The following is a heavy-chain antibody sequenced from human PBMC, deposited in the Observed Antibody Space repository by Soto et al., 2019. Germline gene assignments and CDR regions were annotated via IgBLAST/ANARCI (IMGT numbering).Heavy chain of an antibody. CDR3: AKEGWSSTSCYIGTQFDP. CDR1: GFTFSSYA. J-gene: IGHJ5*02. D-gene: IGHD2-2*02. Sequence: GGSLRLSCAASGFTFSSYAMTWVRQAPGKGLEWVSTISNGGGSTYYTDSVKGRFTISRDDSKNTLYLQMNSLRAEDTAVYYCAKEGWSSTSCYIGTQFDPWGQGTLVTVSS. V-gene: IGHV3-23*01. CDR2: ISNGGGST.